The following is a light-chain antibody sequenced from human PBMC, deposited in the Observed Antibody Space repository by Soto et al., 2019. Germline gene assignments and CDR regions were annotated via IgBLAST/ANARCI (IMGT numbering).Light chain of an antibody. CDR1: QSVSSY. J-gene: IGKJ3*01. CDR2: DTS. Sequence: EIVLTQSPATLSLSPGERATLSCRASQSVSSYLAWYQQKPGQAPRLLIYDTSNRATGIQARFSGSGSGTDFTLTISSLAPEDFAVYYCQQRGTWPPFTFGPGTKVDIK. V-gene: IGKV3-11*01. CDR3: QQRGTWPPFT.